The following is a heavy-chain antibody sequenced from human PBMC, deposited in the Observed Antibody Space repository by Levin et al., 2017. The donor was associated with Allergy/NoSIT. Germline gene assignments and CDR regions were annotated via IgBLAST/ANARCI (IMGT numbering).Heavy chain of an antibody. CDR1: GGSISTITYY. V-gene: IGHV4-61*02. CDR3: ARGTVTQRGHLMDV. J-gene: IGHJ6*04. Sequence: SETLSLTCSVSGGSISTITYYWSWVRQPAGKGLEWIGRIYTSGSIDYNPSLKSRVTISVDTSKNQFSLKLSSVTAADTALYYCARGTVTQRGHLMDVWGRGTTVTVSS. CDR2: IYTSGSI. D-gene: IGHD4-17*01.